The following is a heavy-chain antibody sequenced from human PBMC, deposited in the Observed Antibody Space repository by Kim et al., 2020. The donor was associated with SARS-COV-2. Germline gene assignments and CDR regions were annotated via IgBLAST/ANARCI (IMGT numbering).Heavy chain of an antibody. CDR1: GFTFSSYG. CDR3: ARAERRTGNLAY. D-gene: IGHD7-27*01. J-gene: IGHJ4*02. V-gene: IGHV3-74*01. CDR2: INRDGSST. Sequence: GGSLRLSCAASGFTFSSYGMHWVRQAPGKWLLWVSRINRDGSSTSYADSVKGRFTISRANAKNTLYLQMHSLRAEDTAVYYCARAERRTGNLAYWCQGIL.